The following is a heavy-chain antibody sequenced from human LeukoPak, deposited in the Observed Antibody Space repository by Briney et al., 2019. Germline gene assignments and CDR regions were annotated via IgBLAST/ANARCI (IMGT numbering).Heavy chain of an antibody. CDR3: AIKAYYYDSSGYETHFDY. D-gene: IGHD3-22*01. CDR2: ASGSGGST. V-gene: IGHV3-23*01. Sequence: GGSLRLSCAASGFTFSSYWMHWVRQAPGKGLEWVSSASGSGGSTYYADSVKGRFTISRDNSKNTLYLQMNSLRAEDTAVYYCAIKAYYYDSSGYETHFDYWGQGTLVTVSS. J-gene: IGHJ4*02. CDR1: GFTFSSYW.